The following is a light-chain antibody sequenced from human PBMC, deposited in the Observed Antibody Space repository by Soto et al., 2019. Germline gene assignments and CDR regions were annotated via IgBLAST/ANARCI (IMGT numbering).Light chain of an antibody. V-gene: IGKV3D-20*02. CDR1: QSVSNNY. CDR2: AAS. J-gene: IGKJ5*01. CDR3: QQRSNWPIT. Sequence: DIVLTQSPGTLYLSPGERSTLSCRASQSVSNNYLAWYQQIPGQAPRLLIYAASTRATGIPDRFSGSASETDFTLTINRLEPEDFAVYYCQQRSNWPITCGQGTRREIK.